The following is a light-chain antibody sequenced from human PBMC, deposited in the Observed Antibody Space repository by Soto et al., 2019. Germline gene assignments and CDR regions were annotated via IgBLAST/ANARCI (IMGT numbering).Light chain of an antibody. V-gene: IGLV2-14*03. Sequence: QSALTQPASVSGSPGQSITISCTGTSSDVGAYKYVSWYQQHPGKAPKLIIYGVSNRPSGVSNRFSGSKSGNTAFLTISGLQPEDEADYYCSSFTGTTTLDVFGTGTKGHRP. CDR3: SSFTGTTTLDV. CDR2: GVS. J-gene: IGLJ1*01. CDR1: SSDVGAYKY.